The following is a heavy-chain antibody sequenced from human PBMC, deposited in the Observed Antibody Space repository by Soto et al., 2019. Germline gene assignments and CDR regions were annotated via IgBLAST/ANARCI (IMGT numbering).Heavy chain of an antibody. CDR3: ARVERGTATTVVDAFDI. V-gene: IGHV4-34*01. D-gene: IGHD1-1*01. Sequence: QVQLQQWGAGLLKPSETLSLTCAVYGGFVSSGSYYWSWIRQPPGKGLEWIGEMSHSGGTHFNPCPKSRVTISVDTSKNQFSLKMSSVTAADTALYYCARVERGTATTVVDAFDIWGPGTMVTVSS. J-gene: IGHJ3*02. CDR1: GGFVSSGSYY. CDR2: MSHSGGT.